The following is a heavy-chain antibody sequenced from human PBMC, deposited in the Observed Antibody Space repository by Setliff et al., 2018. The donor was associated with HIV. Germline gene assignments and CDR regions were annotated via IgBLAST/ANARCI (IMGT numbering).Heavy chain of an antibody. CDR1: GGSFSDYY. CDR2: INHSGST. Sequence: PSETLSLTCAVYGGSFSDYYWGWTRQPPGEGLEWIGEINHSGSTNYNPSLKSRVTISVDASKNQFSLKLSSVTAADTAVYYCASGYYDSSGYYRRFDYWGQGTLVTVSS. D-gene: IGHD3-22*01. V-gene: IGHV4-34*01. J-gene: IGHJ4*02. CDR3: ASGYYDSSGYYRRFDY.